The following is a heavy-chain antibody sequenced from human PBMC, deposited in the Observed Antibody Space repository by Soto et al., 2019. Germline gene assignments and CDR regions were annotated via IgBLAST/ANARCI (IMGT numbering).Heavy chain of an antibody. CDR2: IYYGGST. Sequence: PSENLSHSCTVSGGSISSGDYYCRFIRQPPGKGLEWIGYIYYGGSTYYNPSLKSRVTISVDTSKNQFSLKLSSVTAADTAVYYCARLDYSNYGGYYYYYGMDVWGQGTTVT. CDR1: GGSISSGDYY. V-gene: IGHV4-30-4*02. CDR3: ARLDYSNYGGYYYYYGMDV. J-gene: IGHJ6*02. D-gene: IGHD4-4*01.